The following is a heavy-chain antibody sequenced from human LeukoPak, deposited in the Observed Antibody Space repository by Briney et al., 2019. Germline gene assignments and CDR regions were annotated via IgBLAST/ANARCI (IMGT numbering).Heavy chain of an antibody. CDR1: GGTFSSYA. J-gene: IGHJ4*02. Sequence: SVKVSCKASGGTFSSYAISWVRQAPGQGLEWMGGIIPIFGTANYAQKFQGRVTITTDESTSTAYMELSSLRSEDTAVYYCAVLCSGGSCYSGPYYWGQGTLVTVSS. CDR3: AVLCSGGSCYSGPYY. V-gene: IGHV1-69*05. D-gene: IGHD2-15*01. CDR2: IIPIFGTA.